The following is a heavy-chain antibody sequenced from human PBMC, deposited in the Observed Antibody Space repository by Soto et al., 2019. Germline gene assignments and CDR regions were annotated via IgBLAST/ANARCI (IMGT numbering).Heavy chain of an antibody. CDR2: IIPILGIA. CDR3: ARGGAGSGYGD. J-gene: IGHJ4*02. Sequence: QVQLVQSGAEVKKPGSSVKVSCKASGGTFSSYTISWVRQAPGQGVEWMGRIIPILGIANYAQKFQGRVTITAYKPTSTGYMEMSSLRCEDTAVYYCARGGAGSGYGDWGQGTLVTVSS. V-gene: IGHV1-69*02. D-gene: IGHD5-12*01. CDR1: GGTFSSYT.